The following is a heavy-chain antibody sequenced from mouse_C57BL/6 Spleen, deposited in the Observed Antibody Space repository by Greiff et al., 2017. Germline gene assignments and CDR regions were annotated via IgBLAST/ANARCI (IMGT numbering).Heavy chain of an antibody. D-gene: IGHD2-1*01. Sequence: VQLVESGAELVRPGASVTLSCKASGYTFTDYEMHWVKQTPVHGLEWIGAIDPETGGTAYNQKFKGKAILTADKSSSTAYMELRSLTSEDSAVYYCTRGYYGNYAWFAYWGQGTLVTVSA. J-gene: IGHJ3*01. CDR3: TRGYYGNYAWFAY. V-gene: IGHV1-15*01. CDR2: IDPETGGT. CDR1: GYTFTDYE.